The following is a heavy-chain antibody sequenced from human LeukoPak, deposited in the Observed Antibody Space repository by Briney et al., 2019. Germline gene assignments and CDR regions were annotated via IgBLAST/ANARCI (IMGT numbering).Heavy chain of an antibody. V-gene: IGHV4-39*07. J-gene: IGHJ3*02. CDR3: ARDPYCSGGSCYNAFDI. Sequence: PSETLSLTCTVSGGSISSSSYYWGWIRQPPGKGLEWIGSIYYSGSTYYNPSLKSRVTISVDTSKNQFSLKLSSVTAADTAVYYCARDPYCSGGSCYNAFDIWGQGTMVTVSS. D-gene: IGHD2-15*01. CDR2: IYYSGST. CDR1: GGSISSSSYY.